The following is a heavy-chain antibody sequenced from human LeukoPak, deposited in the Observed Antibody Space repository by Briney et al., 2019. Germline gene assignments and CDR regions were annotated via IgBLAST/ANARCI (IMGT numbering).Heavy chain of an antibody. Sequence: ASVNVSCKASGGTFSSYAISWVRQAPGQGLEWMGGIIPIFGTANYAQKFQGRVTITADESTSTAYMELSSLRSEDTAVYYCARVRGVHDSSGYYYLRYYFDYWGQGTLVTVSS. V-gene: IGHV1-69*13. J-gene: IGHJ4*02. CDR1: GGTFSSYA. CDR3: ARVRGVHDSSGYYYLRYYFDY. D-gene: IGHD3-22*01. CDR2: IIPIFGTA.